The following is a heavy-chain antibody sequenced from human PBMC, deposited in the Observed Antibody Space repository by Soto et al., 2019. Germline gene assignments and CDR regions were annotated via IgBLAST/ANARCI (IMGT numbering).Heavy chain of an antibody. CDR3: ARVLIGDDPLGY. V-gene: IGHV3-11*06. CDR2: ISSSSSYT. Sequence: QVQLVESGGGLVKPGGSLRLSCAASGFTFSDYYMSWIRQAPGKGLEWVSYISSSSSYTNYADSVKGRFTISRGNAKNPLSLQVNGLRAEDTSVYYCARVLIGDDPLGYWGQGALVTVSS. J-gene: IGHJ4*02. D-gene: IGHD4-17*01. CDR1: GFTFSDYY.